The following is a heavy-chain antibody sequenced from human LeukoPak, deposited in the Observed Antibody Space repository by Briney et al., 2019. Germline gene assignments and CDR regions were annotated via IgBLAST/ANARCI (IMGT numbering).Heavy chain of an antibody. J-gene: IGHJ4*02. D-gene: IGHD6-13*01. CDR2: ISAYNGNT. V-gene: IGHV1-18*01. Sequence: GASVKVSCKASGYIFSSYSISWVRQAPGQGLEWMGWISAYNGNTNYAQKLQGRVTMTTDTSTSTAYMELRSLRSDDTAVYYCARAAAAGSPHDYWGQGTLVTVSS. CDR1: GYIFSSYS. CDR3: ARAAAAGSPHDY.